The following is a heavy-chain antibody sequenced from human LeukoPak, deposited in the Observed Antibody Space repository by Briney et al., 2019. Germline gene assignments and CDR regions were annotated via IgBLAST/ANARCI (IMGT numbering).Heavy chain of an antibody. J-gene: IGHJ5*02. Sequence: PGGSLRLSCAASGFTFNDYYMSWIRQAPGKGLEWLSYINIGGTNTHYADSVKGRFTISRDNAKKSLYLEMNNLRAEGTAVYYCATDGAGFDTWGQGALVTVSS. V-gene: IGHV3-11*01. CDR1: GFTFNDYY. CDR2: INIGGTNT. CDR3: ATDGAGFDT.